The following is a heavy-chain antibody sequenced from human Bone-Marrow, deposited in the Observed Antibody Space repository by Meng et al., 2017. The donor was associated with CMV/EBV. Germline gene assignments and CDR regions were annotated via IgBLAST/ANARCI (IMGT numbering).Heavy chain of an antibody. CDR1: GYSISSGYY. CDR2: IYHSGST. J-gene: IGHJ4*02. Sequence: SETLSLTCTVSGYSISSGYYWGWIRQPPGKGLEWIGSIYHSGSTYYNPSLKSRVTISVDTSKNQFSLKLSSVTAADTAVYYCAREEMATRGVVFDYWGQGTLVTVPS. D-gene: IGHD5-24*01. CDR3: AREEMATRGVVFDY. V-gene: IGHV4-38-2*02.